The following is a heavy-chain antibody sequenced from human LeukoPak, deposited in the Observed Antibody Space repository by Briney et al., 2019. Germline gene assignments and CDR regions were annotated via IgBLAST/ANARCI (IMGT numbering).Heavy chain of an antibody. D-gene: IGHD2-2*02. V-gene: IGHV4-31*03. J-gene: IGHJ5*02. CDR2: IYYSGST. Sequence: SQTLSLTCTVSGGSISSGGYYWSWIRQHPGKGLEWIGYIYYSGSTYYNPSLKSRVTISVDTSKNQFSLKLSSVTAADTAVYYCARAQLPYYGWGWFDPWGQGTLVTVSS. CDR3: ARAQLPYYGWGWFDP. CDR1: GGSISSGGYY.